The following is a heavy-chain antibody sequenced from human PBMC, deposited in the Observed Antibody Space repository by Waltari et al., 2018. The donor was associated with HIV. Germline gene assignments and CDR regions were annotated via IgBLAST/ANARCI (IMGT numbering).Heavy chain of an antibody. CDR2: MSYSGST. CDR1: GGSMTSSRYY. J-gene: IGHJ5*02. Sequence: QLQLQESGPGLVKSSETLSLTCTVSGGSMTSSRYYWGWLRQPPGKGLEWIGSMSYSGSTYHNPSLRSRLTISVDTSKNQFSLKLTSVTAADTAVYYCARSFSGYSNYFDPWGQGTLVTVSS. D-gene: IGHD4-4*01. V-gene: IGHV4-39*01. CDR3: ARSFSGYSNYFDP.